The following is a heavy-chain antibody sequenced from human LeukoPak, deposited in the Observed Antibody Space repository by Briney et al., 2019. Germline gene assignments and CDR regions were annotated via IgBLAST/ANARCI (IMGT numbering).Heavy chain of an antibody. J-gene: IGHJ6*03. CDR3: ARESAVANTWYYYCMDV. D-gene: IGHD6-19*01. Sequence: SVKVSCKASGGTFSSYAISWVRQAPGQGLEWMGGIIPIFGTANYAQKFQGRVTITADKSTSTAYMELSSLRSEDTAVYYCARESAVANTWYYYCMDVWGKGTTVTISS. CDR1: GGTFSSYA. V-gene: IGHV1-69*06. CDR2: IIPIFGTA.